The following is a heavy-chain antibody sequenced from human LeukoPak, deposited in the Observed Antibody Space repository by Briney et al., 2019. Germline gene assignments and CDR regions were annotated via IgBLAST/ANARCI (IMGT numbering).Heavy chain of an antibody. CDR2: MNPNSGNT. Sequence: ASVKVSCKASGYTFTSFDINWVRQATGQGLEWMGWMNPNSGNTGYAQKFQGRVTMTRNTSITTAYMELSSLRSEDTAVYYCARDLGGYYYDWAYWGQGTLVTVSS. CDR1: GYTFTSFD. J-gene: IGHJ4*02. V-gene: IGHV1-8*01. D-gene: IGHD3-22*01. CDR3: ARDLGGYYYDWAY.